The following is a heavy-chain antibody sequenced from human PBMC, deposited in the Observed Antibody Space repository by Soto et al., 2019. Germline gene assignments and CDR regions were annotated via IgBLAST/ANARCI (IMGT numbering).Heavy chain of an antibody. Sequence: GGSLRLSCAASGFTVSSNYMSWVRQAPGKGLEWVSVIYSGGSTYYADSVKGRFTISRDNSKNTLYLQMNSLGVEDTALYYCSYDTFGDKDFWGQRSPATVSS. CDR3: SYDTFGDKDF. D-gene: IGHD3-9*01. J-gene: IGHJ4*02. V-gene: IGHV3-53*01. CDR2: IYSGGST. CDR1: GFTVSSNY.